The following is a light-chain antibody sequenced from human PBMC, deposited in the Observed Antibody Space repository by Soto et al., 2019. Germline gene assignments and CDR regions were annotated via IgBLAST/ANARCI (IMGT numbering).Light chain of an antibody. CDR1: QSISTW. CDR2: DSS. J-gene: IGKJ5*01. Sequence: DIQMTQSPSTLSASVGDRVTITCLASQSISTWLAWYQQKPGRAPKLLIYDSSSLESGVPSRFSGSGSGTDFSLTISGLQPDDFATYFCQQYDTFSIAFGQGTRLEIK. CDR3: QQYDTFSIA. V-gene: IGKV1-5*01.